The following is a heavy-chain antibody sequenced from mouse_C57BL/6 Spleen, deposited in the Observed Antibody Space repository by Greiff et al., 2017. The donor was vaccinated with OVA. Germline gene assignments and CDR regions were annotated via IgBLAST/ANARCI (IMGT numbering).Heavy chain of an antibody. Sequence: EVQVVESGGGLVQSGRSLRLSCATSGFTFSDFYMEWVRQAPGKGLEWIAASRNKANDYTTEYSASVKGRFIVSRDTSQSILYLQMKALRAEDTAIYYCARDAGGSSSAWFAYWGQGTLVTGSA. CDR3: ARDAGGSSSAWFAY. CDR1: GFTFSDFY. CDR2: SRNKANDYTT. V-gene: IGHV7-1*01. D-gene: IGHD1-1*01. J-gene: IGHJ3*01.